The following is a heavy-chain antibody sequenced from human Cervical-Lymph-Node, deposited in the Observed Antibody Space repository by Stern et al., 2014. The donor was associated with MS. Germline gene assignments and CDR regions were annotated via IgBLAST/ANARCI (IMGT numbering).Heavy chain of an antibody. D-gene: IGHD7-27*01. J-gene: IGHJ4*02. CDR3: AKDDWGLDN. Sequence: QVQLVESGGGVVQPGKSLRLSCAASGFTFSVYDMHWVRQAPGKGLEWLAIISYDGNKKYYADSVKGRFTTSRDNSQNTVYLQLNNLRPDDTAVYFCAKDDWGLDNWGQGALVTVSS. CDR2: ISYDGNKK. CDR1: GFTFSVYD. V-gene: IGHV3-30*18.